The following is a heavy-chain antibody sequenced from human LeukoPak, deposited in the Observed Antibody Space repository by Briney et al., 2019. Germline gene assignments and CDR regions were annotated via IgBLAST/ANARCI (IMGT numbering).Heavy chain of an antibody. V-gene: IGHV3-23*01. CDR3: AKEAYYDILSGSEAEGFMDV. Sequence: GGSLRLSCAASGFTFSSYAMSWVRQAPGKGLEWVSGISGSGRTTYYADSVKGRFTISRDNSKNTLFLEMNRLRAEDTAIYYCAKEAYYDILSGSEAEGFMDVWGKGTAVIVSS. CDR2: ISGSGRTT. CDR1: GFTFSSYA. J-gene: IGHJ6*03. D-gene: IGHD3-9*01.